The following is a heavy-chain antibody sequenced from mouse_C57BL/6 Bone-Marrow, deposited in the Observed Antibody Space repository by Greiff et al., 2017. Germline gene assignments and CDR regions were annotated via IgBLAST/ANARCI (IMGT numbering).Heavy chain of an antibody. V-gene: IGHV14-1*01. CDR3: TITTPRDFDY. J-gene: IGHJ2*01. CDR1: GFNIKDYY. D-gene: IGHD1-1*01. Sequence: VHVKQSGAELVRPGASVKLSCTASGFNIKDYYMHWVKQRPEQGLEWIGRIDPEDGDTEYAPKFQGKATMTADTSSNTAYLQLSSLTSEDTAVYYCTITTPRDFDYWGQGTTLTVSS. CDR2: IDPEDGDT.